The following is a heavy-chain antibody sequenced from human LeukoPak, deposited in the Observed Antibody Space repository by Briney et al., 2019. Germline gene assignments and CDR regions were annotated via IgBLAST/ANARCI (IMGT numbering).Heavy chain of an antibody. J-gene: IGHJ6*02. CDR1: GYTFTSYD. CDR2: MNPNSGNT. CDR3: ARRQLQYYYYYGMDV. V-gene: IGHV1-8*01. D-gene: IGHD2-2*01. Sequence: GASVKVSCKASGYTFTSYDINRVRQATGQGLEWMGWMNPNSGNTGYAQKFQGRVTMTRNTSISTAYMELSSLRSEDTAVYYCARRQLQYYYYYGMDVWGQGTTVTVSS.